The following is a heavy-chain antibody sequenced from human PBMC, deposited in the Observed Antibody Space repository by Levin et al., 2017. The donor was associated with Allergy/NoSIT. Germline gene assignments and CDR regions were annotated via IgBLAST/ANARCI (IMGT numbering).Heavy chain of an antibody. J-gene: IGHJ4*02. CDR3: ATGGRGYNYGD. CDR2: IKTKTEGGTT. D-gene: IGHD5-18*01. CDR1: EFTFNKAW. V-gene: IGHV3-15*01. Sequence: PGGSLRLSCVASEFTFNKAWMSWVRQAPGKGLEWVGLIKTKTEGGTTYYAAPVKGRFTISRDDSENTLYLQMNSLKTEDSARYYCATGGRGYNYGDWGQGTLVTVSS.